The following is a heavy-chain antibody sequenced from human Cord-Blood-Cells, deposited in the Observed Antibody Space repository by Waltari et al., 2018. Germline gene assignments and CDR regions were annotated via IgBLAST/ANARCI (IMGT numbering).Heavy chain of an antibody. CDR2: IYWDDDK. Sequence: QITLKESGPTLVKPTQTLTLTCTFSGFSLSTSGVGVGWIRQPPGKALEWLALIYWDDDKRYSPSLKSRLTITKDTSKNQVVLTMTDMDPVDTATYYCAHRTASGVAFDIWGQGTMVTVSS. CDR1: GFSLSTSGVG. J-gene: IGHJ3*02. V-gene: IGHV2-5*02. D-gene: IGHD6-13*01. CDR3: AHRTASGVAFDI.